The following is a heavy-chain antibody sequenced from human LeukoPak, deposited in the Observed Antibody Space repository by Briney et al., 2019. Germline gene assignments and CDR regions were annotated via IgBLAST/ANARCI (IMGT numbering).Heavy chain of an antibody. CDR1: GYTFTGYY. V-gene: IGHV1-2*04. D-gene: IGHD3-9*01. Sequence: ASVKVSCKPSGYTFTGYYMHWVRQAPGQGLEWMGWINPNSGGTNYAQKFQGWVTMTRDTSISTAYMELSRLRSDDTAVYYCARDHYDILAGYYTYNWFDPWGQGTLVTVSS. CDR2: INPNSGGT. J-gene: IGHJ5*02. CDR3: ARDHYDILAGYYTYNWFDP.